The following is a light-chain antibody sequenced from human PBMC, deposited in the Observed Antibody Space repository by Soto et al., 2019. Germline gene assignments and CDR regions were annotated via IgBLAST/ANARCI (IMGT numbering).Light chain of an antibody. J-gene: IGKJ1*01. Sequence: EIVMTQSPATLSVSPGERATLSCRASQSVSSNLAWYQQKPGQAPRLLIYGASTRATGIPARFSGSGSGTDFTLTISSLQYEDFAVYYCQQYNNWPGTFGQGTKVEIK. CDR1: QSVSSN. V-gene: IGKV3-15*01. CDR3: QQYNNWPGT. CDR2: GAS.